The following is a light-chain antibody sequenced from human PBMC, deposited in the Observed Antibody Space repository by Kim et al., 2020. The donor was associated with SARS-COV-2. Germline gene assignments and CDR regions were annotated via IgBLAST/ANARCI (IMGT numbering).Light chain of an antibody. CDR3: HVWDSTSDHVV. CDR2: SDR. J-gene: IGLJ2*01. CDR1: PIGGKS. V-gene: IGLV3-21*04. Sequence: APGQTAILTCGGNPIGGKSVHWYQQMPGPAPVVVIFSDRDRPPGIPARFSGSNSGNTATLTISGVEAGDEADYYCHVWDSTSDHVVFGGGTKLTVL.